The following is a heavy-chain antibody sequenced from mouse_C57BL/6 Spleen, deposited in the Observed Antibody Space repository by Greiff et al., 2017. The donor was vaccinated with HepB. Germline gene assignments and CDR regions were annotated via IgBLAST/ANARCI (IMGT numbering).Heavy chain of an antibody. CDR2: IYPGDGDT. J-gene: IGHJ4*01. D-gene: IGHD1-1*01. V-gene: IGHV1-82*01. Sequence: VQLQQSGPELVKPGASVKISCKASGYAFSSSWMNWVKQRPGKGLEWIGRIYPGDGDTNYNGKFKGKATLTADKSSSTAYMQLSSLTSEDSAVYFCAWGTTVVAPFAMDYWGQGTSVTVSS. CDR3: AWGTTVVAPFAMDY. CDR1: GYAFSSSW.